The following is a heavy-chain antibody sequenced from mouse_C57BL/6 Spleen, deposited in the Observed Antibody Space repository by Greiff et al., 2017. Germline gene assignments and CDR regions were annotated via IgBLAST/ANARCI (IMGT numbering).Heavy chain of an antibody. D-gene: IGHD2-1*01. J-gene: IGHJ4*01. CDR2: IDPSDSYT. CDR3: ARGDYGNPYAMDD. V-gene: IGHV1-69*01. CDR1: GYTFTSYW. Sequence: QVQLQQSGAELVMPGASVKLSCKASGYTFTSYWMHWVKQRPGQGLEWIGEIDPSDSYTNYNQKFKGKSTLTVDKSSSTAYMQLSSLTSEDSAVYYCARGDYGNPYAMDDWGQGTSVTVSS.